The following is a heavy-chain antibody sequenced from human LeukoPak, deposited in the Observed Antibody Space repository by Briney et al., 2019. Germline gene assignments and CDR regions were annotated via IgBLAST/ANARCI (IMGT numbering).Heavy chain of an antibody. CDR1: GFTFSSYA. J-gene: IGHJ4*02. V-gene: IGHV3-23*01. CDR2: ISGSGGST. D-gene: IGHD2-2*01. Sequence: PGGSLRLSCAASGFTFSSYAMSWVRQAPGQGLEWVSAISGSGGSTYYADSVKGRFTISRDNSKNTLYLQMNSLRAEDTAVYYCAKGGEDIVVVPAGVWGQGTLVTDSS. CDR3: AKGGEDIVVVPAGV.